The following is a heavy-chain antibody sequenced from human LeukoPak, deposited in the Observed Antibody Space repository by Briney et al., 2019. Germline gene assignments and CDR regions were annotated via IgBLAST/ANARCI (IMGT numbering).Heavy chain of an antibody. J-gene: IGHJ6*03. CDR3: ARARIAAAYYYYYYMDV. CDR1: GGSFSDYY. Sequence: SETLSLTCAVYGGSFSDYYWSWIRQPPGKGLEWIGEINHSGSTNYNPSLKSRVTISVDTSKNQFSLKLSSVTAADTAVYYCARARIAAAYYYYYYMDVWGKGTTVTVSS. CDR2: INHSGST. V-gene: IGHV4-34*01. D-gene: IGHD6-13*01.